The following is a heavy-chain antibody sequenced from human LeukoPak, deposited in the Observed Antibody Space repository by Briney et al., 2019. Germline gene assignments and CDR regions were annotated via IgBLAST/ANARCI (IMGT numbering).Heavy chain of an antibody. V-gene: IGHV3-23*01. CDR3: TKKRTTSVTDWFDP. CDR1: GFTFSSYA. D-gene: IGHD4-17*01. Sequence: GGSLRLSCTASGFTFSSYAMTWVRQAPGKGLECVSVISGIGTTTYYADSVRGRFTISRDNSKNTLFLQMNSLRVEDTATYYCTKKRTTSVTDWFDPWGQGTLVTVSS. CDR2: ISGIGTTT. J-gene: IGHJ5*02.